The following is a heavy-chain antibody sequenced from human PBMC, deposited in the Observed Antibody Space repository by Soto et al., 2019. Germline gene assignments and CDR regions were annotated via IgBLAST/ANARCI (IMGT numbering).Heavy chain of an antibody. CDR2: ISSDGSSK. V-gene: IGHV3-30*18. Sequence: QVQLVESGGGVVQSGRSLRLSCTASGFTFSTYGMHWVRQAPGKGLEWVALISSDGSSKCYADSVKGRFTISRDNSKNTMYLQMNSLRAEDTAVYYCAKVGYCIARSCYSDDAFDIWGQGTMVTVSS. D-gene: IGHD2-15*01. CDR3: AKVGYCIARSCYSDDAFDI. J-gene: IGHJ3*02. CDR1: GFTFSTYG.